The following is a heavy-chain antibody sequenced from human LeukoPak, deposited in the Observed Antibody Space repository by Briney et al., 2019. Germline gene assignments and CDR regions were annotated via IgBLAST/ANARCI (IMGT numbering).Heavy chain of an antibody. D-gene: IGHD6-19*01. CDR3: ATSLSGWGTYMDV. J-gene: IGHJ6*04. Sequence: GGSLRLSCAASGFTFSSYTMNWVRQAPGKGLEWVSSISSSSSYIYYADSVKGRFTISRDNAKNSLYLHMNSLRAEDTAVYYCATSLSGWGTYMDVWGKGTAVTISS. V-gene: IGHV3-21*01. CDR2: ISSSSSYI. CDR1: GFTFSSYT.